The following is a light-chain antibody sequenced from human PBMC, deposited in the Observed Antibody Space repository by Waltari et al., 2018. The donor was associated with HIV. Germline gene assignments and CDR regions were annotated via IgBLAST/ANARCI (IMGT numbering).Light chain of an antibody. V-gene: IGLV1-40*01. CDR3: QSYDSSLSAWV. CDR1: SSNIGAAYH. Sequence: QSVLTQPPSLSGDTGPTVTIPCTGPSSNIGAAYHVHCYQQLPGTAPKLLIYGNTIRPSGVPDRFSGSKSGTSASLAITGLQADDEADYYCQSYDSSLSAWVFGGGTKLTVL. CDR2: GNT. J-gene: IGLJ3*02.